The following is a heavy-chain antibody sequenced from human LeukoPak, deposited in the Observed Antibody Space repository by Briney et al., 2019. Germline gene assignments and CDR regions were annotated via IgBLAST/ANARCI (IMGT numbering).Heavy chain of an antibody. J-gene: IGHJ3*02. CDR3: ARSIFGVATAYDAFDI. D-gene: IGHD3-3*01. CDR1: GGSFSGYY. CDR2: INHSGST. V-gene: IGHV4-34*01. Sequence: SETLSLTCAVYGGSFSGYYWSWIRQPPGKGLEWIGEINHSGSTNYNPSLKSRVTISVDTSKNQFSLKLSSVTAADTAVYYCARSIFGVATAYDAFDIWGQGTMVTVSS.